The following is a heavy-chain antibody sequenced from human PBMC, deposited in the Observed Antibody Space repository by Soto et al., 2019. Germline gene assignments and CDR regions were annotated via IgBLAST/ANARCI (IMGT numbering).Heavy chain of an antibody. J-gene: IGHJ3*02. Sequence: GASVKVSCKASGYTFTSYGISWVRQAPGQGLEWMGWISAYNGNTNYAQKLQGRLTMTTDTSTSTAYMELRSLRSDDTAVYYCARARYYDSSGYSPLDAFDIWGQGTMVTVSS. V-gene: IGHV1-18*01. CDR1: GYTFTSYG. CDR2: ISAYNGNT. D-gene: IGHD3-22*01. CDR3: ARARYYDSSGYSPLDAFDI.